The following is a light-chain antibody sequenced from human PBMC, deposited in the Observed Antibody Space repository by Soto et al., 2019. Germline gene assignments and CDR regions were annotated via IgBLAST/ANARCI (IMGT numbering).Light chain of an antibody. CDR3: QQRSIWPLT. V-gene: IGKV3-11*01. J-gene: IGKJ1*01. CDR1: QSVSSY. CDR2: DAS. Sequence: EIVLTQSPVTLSLSPGERATLSCRASQSVSSYLAWYQQKPGQAPRLLIYDASNRSTGIPARFSGSGSGTDFTLSISGLEPEDFAVYYCQQRSIWPLTFGQGTKVEIK.